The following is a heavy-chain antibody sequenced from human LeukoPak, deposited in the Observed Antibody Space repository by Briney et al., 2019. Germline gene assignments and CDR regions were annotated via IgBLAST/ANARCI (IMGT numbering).Heavy chain of an antibody. CDR2: IWYDGSNK. V-gene: IGHV3-33*01. J-gene: IGHJ4*02. CDR3: ARGDYGNPNFDY. Sequence: GGSLRLSCAASGFTFSSYGMHWVRQAPGKGLEWVAVIWYDGSNKYYADSVKGRFTISRDNSKNTLYLQMNSLRAEDTAVYYCARGDYGNPNFDYWGQGTLVTVSS. D-gene: IGHD4-17*01. CDR1: GFTFSSYG.